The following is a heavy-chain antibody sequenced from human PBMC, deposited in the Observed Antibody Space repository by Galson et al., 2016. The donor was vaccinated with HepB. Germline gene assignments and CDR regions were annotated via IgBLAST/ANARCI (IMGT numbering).Heavy chain of an antibody. Sequence: SETLSLTCTVSGGSISSTNYYWGWIRQPPGKGLEWIGSIYYSGITYYNPSLKSRVTVSVDTSKNQFSLKLSSVTAADTTIYYCARHYLQVYHCSGGSCYRGNAFDIWGQGTMVTVSS. CDR3: ARHYLQVYHCSGGSCYRGNAFDI. CDR2: IYYSGIT. CDR1: GGSISSTNYY. J-gene: IGHJ3*02. D-gene: IGHD2-15*01. V-gene: IGHV4-39*01.